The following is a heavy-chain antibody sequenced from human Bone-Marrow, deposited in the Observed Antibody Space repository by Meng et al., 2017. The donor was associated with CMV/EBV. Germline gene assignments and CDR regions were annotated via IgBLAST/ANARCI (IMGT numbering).Heavy chain of an antibody. Sequence: GSLRLSCAVYGGSFSGYYWSWIRQPPGKGLEWIGEINHSGSTNYNPSLKSRVTISVDTSKNQFSLKLSSVTAADTAVYYCARGAVRGDIPDYWGQGTLVTVSS. CDR2: INHSGST. D-gene: IGHD3-10*01. CDR1: GGSFSGYY. V-gene: IGHV4-34*01. CDR3: ARGAVRGDIPDY. J-gene: IGHJ4*02.